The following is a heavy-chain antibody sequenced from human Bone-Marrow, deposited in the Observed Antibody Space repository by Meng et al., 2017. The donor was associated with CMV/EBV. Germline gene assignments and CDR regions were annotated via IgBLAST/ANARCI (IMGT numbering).Heavy chain of an antibody. CDR2: ISPTSTYI. Sequence: GGSLRLSCAASGFTFSVFNMNWIRQAPGKGLEWVSSISPTSTYIHYADSVKGRFTISRDNAQNSLYLQMNSLRAGDTAVYYCATTTDPQNYWGQGTLVTFSS. V-gene: IGHV3-21*01. CDR1: GFTFSVFN. CDR3: ATTTDPQNY. D-gene: IGHD1-14*01. J-gene: IGHJ4*02.